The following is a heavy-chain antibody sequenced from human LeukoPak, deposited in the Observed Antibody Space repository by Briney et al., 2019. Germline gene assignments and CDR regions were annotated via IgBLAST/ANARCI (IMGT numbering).Heavy chain of an antibody. CDR1: GFTFSSYA. Sequence: GGSLRLSCAVSGFTFSSYAMHWVRQAPGKGLEYVSAISSNGGSTHYANSVKGRFTISRDNSKNTLYLHMGSLRPEDMAVYYCARRGSYYGDSMDSRGQGTLVTVSS. V-gene: IGHV3-64*01. CDR3: ARRGSYYGDSMDS. J-gene: IGHJ4*02. CDR2: ISSNGGST. D-gene: IGHD1-26*01.